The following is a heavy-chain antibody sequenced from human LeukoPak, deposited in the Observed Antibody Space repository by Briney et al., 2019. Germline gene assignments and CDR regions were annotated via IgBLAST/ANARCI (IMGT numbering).Heavy chain of an antibody. Sequence: SETLSLTCAVYVGSFSGYYWSWIRKPPGKGLEWIGEINHSGSTNYNPSRKSRVTISVDTSKNQFSLKLRSVTAADTAVYYWARYITGTSWFEPWGQGTLVTVSS. CDR2: INHSGST. CDR1: VGSFSGYY. J-gene: IGHJ5*02. D-gene: IGHD1-20*01. V-gene: IGHV4-34*01. CDR3: ARYITGTSWFEP.